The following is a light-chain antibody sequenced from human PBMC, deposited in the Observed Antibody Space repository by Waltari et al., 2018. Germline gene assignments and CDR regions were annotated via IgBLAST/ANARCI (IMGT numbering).Light chain of an antibody. CDR1: SSNIGSNT. V-gene: IGLV1-44*01. J-gene: IGLJ2*01. Sequence: QSVLTQPPSASGTPGQRVTISRSGSSSNIGSNTVNWYQQLPGTAPKLLIYSNNQRPSGVPDRCSGSKSGTSASLAISGLQSEDEADYYCAAWDDSLNGHVVFGGGTKLTVL. CDR2: SNN. CDR3: AAWDDSLNGHVV.